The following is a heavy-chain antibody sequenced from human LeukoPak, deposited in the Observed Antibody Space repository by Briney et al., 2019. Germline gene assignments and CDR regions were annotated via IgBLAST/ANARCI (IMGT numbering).Heavy chain of an antibody. D-gene: IGHD6-19*01. Sequence: PGRSLRLSCAASGFTFSSYWMSWVRQAPGKGLEWVANIKQDGSEKYYVDSVEGRFTISRDNAKNSLYLQMNSLRAEDTAVYYCAREAVAGPFDYWGQGTLVTVSS. J-gene: IGHJ4*02. CDR2: IKQDGSEK. CDR1: GFTFSSYW. CDR3: AREAVAGPFDY. V-gene: IGHV3-7*03.